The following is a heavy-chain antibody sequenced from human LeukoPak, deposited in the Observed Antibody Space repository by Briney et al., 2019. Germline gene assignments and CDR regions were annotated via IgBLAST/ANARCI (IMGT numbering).Heavy chain of an antibody. Sequence: PGGSLRLSCAASGFTFSTYWMHWVRQVPGKGLVWVSRINSGGSSTSYADSVKGRFTISRDNAKNTLYLQMNSLRAEDTAVYYCARVQYYYDSSGCLYYWGQGTLVTVSS. D-gene: IGHD3-22*01. J-gene: IGHJ4*02. CDR1: GFTFSTYW. CDR2: INSGGSST. V-gene: IGHV3-74*01. CDR3: ARVQYYYDSSGCLYY.